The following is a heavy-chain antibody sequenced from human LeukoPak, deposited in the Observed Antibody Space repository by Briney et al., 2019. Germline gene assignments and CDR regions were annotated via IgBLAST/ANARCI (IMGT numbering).Heavy chain of an antibody. CDR2: TYYSGTT. D-gene: IGHD3-10*01. CDR3: ARIRVNAFDI. Sequence: SETLSLTCTVSNSSIISYYWTWIRQPPGKGLEWIGYTYYSGTTNYNPSLKSRVTMSVDTSKNQFSLKLSSVTAADTAVYYCARIRVNAFDIWGQGTMVTVSS. CDR1: NSSIISYY. V-gene: IGHV4-59*01. J-gene: IGHJ3*02.